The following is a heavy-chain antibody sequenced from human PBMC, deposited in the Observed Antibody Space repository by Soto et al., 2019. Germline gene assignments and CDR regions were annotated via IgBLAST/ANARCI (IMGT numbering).Heavy chain of an antibody. CDR1: GGCINSYY. V-gene: IGHV4-59*04. CDR2: IYYTGST. J-gene: IGHJ4*02. D-gene: IGHD3-22*01. CDR3: SFLIFVVTTNQLAY. Sequence: PSETLSLTCSVSGGCINSYYWSWIRQPPGKGLEWVGYIYYTGSTNYNPSLKSRVTISVDTSKNQFSLKLSSVTTADTAVYYCSFLIFVVTTNQLAYSGQRTLVPVSS.